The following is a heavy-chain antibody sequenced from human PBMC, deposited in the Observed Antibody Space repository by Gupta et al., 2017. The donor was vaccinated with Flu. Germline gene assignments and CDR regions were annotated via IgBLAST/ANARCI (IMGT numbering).Heavy chain of an antibody. V-gene: IGHV3-23*01. D-gene: IGHD3-10*01. CDR1: GFTFINYA. CDR3: VTDGRVRNDAFDI. Sequence: GFTFINYAMSWVRQAPGKGLEWVSGISGSGGSTYYADSVKGRFTISRDNSKNTLFLQMNSLRAEDTAVYYCVTDGRVRNDAFDIWGQGTMVT. J-gene: IGHJ3*02. CDR2: ISGSGGST.